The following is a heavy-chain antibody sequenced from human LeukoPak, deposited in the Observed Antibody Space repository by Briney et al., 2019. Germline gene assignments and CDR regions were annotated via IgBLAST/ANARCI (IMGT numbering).Heavy chain of an antibody. CDR1: GDSVSSNSAA. J-gene: IGHJ4*02. CDR2: TYYSSKWYN. Sequence: SQTLSLTCAISGDSVSSNSAAWNWIRQSTSIDLEWLGRTYYSSKWYNSYEVSVKIRITINPDPSKNQFSLQLNSVTPEDNAVNYCARTSGWVLDYWGQGTLVSVSS. D-gene: IGHD6-19*01. CDR3: ARTSGWVLDY. V-gene: IGHV6-1*01.